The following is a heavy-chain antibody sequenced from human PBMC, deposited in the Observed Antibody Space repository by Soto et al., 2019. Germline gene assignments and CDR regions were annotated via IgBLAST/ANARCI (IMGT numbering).Heavy chain of an antibody. Sequence: GGSLRLSCAASVFTVSSNYMSWVRQAPGKGLEWVSVIYSGGTTYYADSVKGRFTISRHNSKNTLYLQMDSLRAEDTAVYYCARVFGDSVIYMDVWGKGTTVTVSS. J-gene: IGHJ6*03. D-gene: IGHD4-17*01. CDR3: ARVFGDSVIYMDV. CDR2: IYSGGTT. V-gene: IGHV3-53*04. CDR1: VFTVSSNY.